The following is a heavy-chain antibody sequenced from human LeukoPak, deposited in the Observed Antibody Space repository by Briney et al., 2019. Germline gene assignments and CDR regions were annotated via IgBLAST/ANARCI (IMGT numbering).Heavy chain of an antibody. Sequence: SETLSLTCTVSGDSISSYYWSWIRKPPGKGLEWIGYIYNSETTNYNPSLESRVTISEDTSKNQFSLMLTSVTAADTAVYYCARVVYSHYWPEGMDVWGQGTTVTVSS. J-gene: IGHJ6*02. V-gene: IGHV4-59*01. CDR2: IYNSETT. CDR1: GDSISSYY. CDR3: ARVVYSHYWPEGMDV. D-gene: IGHD2-8*02.